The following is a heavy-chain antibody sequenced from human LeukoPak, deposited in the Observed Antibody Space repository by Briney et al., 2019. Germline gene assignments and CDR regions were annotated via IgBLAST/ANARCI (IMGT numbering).Heavy chain of an antibody. Sequence: SVKVSCKASGYTLTSYGISWVRQAPGQGLEWMGWISAYNRKTNYAQKLPGRVTMTKDTSTSTACMELRSLRSDDTAVYYCARAGWASYYYDSSGYYHWGQGTLVTVSS. D-gene: IGHD3-22*01. J-gene: IGHJ5*02. CDR2: ISAYNRKT. CDR3: ARAGWASYYYDSSGYYH. V-gene: IGHV1-18*01. CDR1: GYTLTSYG.